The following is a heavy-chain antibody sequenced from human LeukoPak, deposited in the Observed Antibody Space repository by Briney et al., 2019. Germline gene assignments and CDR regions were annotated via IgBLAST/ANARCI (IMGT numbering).Heavy chain of an antibody. Sequence: GGSLRLSCAASGFTFSSYTMSWVRQAPGKGLEWVSTITTSDGNTYYADSVKGRFTISRDNAKNSLYLQMDSLRAADTAVYYCARDPGRQYSSVADVWGQGTTVTVSS. D-gene: IGHD3-22*01. V-gene: IGHV3-23*01. J-gene: IGHJ6*02. CDR3: ARDPGRQYSSVADV. CDR2: ITTSDGNT. CDR1: GFTFSSYT.